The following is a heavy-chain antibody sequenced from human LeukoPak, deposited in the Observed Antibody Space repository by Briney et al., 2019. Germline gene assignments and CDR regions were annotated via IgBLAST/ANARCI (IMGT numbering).Heavy chain of an antibody. J-gene: IGHJ5*02. CDR2: ISAYNYNT. CDR1: GYTFTSYD. V-gene: IGHV1-18*01. Sequence: GASVKVSCKASGYTFTSYDINWVRQAPGQGLEWMGWISAYNYNTNYAQKVQGRVSMTTDTSTSTAYMELRSLTSDDTAVYYCARHPYDFWSGYLGAWFDAWGQGTLVTVS. D-gene: IGHD3-3*01. CDR3: ARHPYDFWSGYLGAWFDA.